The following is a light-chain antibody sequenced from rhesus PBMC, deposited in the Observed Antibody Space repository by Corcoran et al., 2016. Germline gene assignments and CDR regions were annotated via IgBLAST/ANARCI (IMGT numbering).Light chain of an antibody. CDR3: QQYNDLLYS. CDR2: SAY. J-gene: IGKJ2*01. V-gene: IGKV3-40*03. CDR1: ESVGSY. Sequence: EIVMTQSPATLSLSPGETATLSCRASESVGSYLAWYQQKPGQAPKLLVHSAYFRATGIPDRFSGSGARTEFNLTISSLEPEDVGVYHCQQYNDLLYSFGQGTKVEIK.